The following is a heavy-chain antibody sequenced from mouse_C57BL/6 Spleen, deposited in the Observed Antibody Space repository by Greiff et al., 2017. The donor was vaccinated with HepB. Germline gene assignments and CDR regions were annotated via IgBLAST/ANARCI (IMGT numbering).Heavy chain of an antibody. Sequence: EVHLVESGGGLVKPGGSLKLSCAASGFTFSDYGMHWVRQAPEKGLEWVAYISSGSSTIYYADTVKGRFTISRDNAKNTLFLQMTSLRSEDTAMYYCARQLGRRGDYYAMDYWGQGTSVTVSS. V-gene: IGHV5-17*01. CDR1: GFTFSDYG. J-gene: IGHJ4*01. CDR2: ISSGSSTI. CDR3: ARQLGRRGDYYAMDY. D-gene: IGHD4-1*02.